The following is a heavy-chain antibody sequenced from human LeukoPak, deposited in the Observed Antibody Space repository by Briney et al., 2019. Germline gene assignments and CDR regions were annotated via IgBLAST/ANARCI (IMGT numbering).Heavy chain of an antibody. J-gene: IGHJ3*02. D-gene: IGHD5-24*01. Sequence: SETLSLTCTVSGGSISSYYWGWIRQPPGKGLEWIGYIYYSGSTNYNPSLKSRVTISVDTSKNQFSLKLSSVTAADTAVYYCARVEMATIFAFDIWGQGTMVTVSS. CDR3: ARVEMATIFAFDI. CDR2: IYYSGST. V-gene: IGHV4-59*08. CDR1: GGSISSYY.